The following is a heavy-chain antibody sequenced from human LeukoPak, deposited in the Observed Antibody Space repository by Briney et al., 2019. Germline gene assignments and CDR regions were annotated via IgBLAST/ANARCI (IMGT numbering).Heavy chain of an antibody. V-gene: IGHV1-18*01. D-gene: IGHD3-9*01. CDR3: ARAIRYFDWLLSLPFDY. J-gene: IGHJ4*02. CDR2: ISAYNGNT. CDR1: GGTFSSYG. Sequence: GSSVKVSCKASGGTFSSYGISWVRQAPGQGLEWMGWISAYNGNTNYAQKLQGRVTMTTDTSTSTAYMELRSLRSDDTAVYYCARAIRYFDWLLSLPFDYWGQGTLVTVSS.